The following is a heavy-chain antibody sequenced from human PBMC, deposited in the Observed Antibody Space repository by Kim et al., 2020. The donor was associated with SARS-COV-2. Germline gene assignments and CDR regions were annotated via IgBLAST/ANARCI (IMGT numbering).Heavy chain of an antibody. Sequence: SETLSLTCTVSGGSISSYYWSWIRQPPGKGLEWIWYIYYSGSTNYNPSLKSRGTISVNTSKNQFPLMLRSVTAADTAVSYYARARTSSGYLDAFDIWGQGTMVTVSS. V-gene: IGHV4-59*13. D-gene: IGHD3-22*01. CDR1: GGSISSYY. CDR3: ARARTSSGYLDAFDI. J-gene: IGHJ3*02. CDR2: IYYSGST.